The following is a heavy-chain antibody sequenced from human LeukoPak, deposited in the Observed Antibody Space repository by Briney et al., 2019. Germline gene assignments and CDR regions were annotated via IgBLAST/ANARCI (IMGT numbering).Heavy chain of an antibody. D-gene: IGHD3-22*01. CDR1: GYTFTSYA. Sequence: ASVKVSCKASGYTFTSYAMHWVRQAPGQRLEWMGWINAGNGNTKYSQKFQGRVTITRDTSASTACMELSSLRAEDTAVYYCARGGDYYDSSGYYVMVYYYHGMDVWGQGTTVIVSS. V-gene: IGHV1-3*01. J-gene: IGHJ6*02. CDR3: ARGGDYYDSSGYYVMVYYYHGMDV. CDR2: INAGNGNT.